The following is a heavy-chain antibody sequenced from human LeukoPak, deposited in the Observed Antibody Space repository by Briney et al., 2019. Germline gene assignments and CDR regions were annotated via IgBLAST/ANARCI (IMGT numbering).Heavy chain of an antibody. CDR3: ARHLHRVTMIVVVLDAFDI. CDR1: GGSISSSSYY. D-gene: IGHD3-22*01. CDR2: IYYSGST. Sequence: SETLSLTCTVSGGSISSSSYYWGWICQPPGKGLEWIGSIYYSGSTYYNPSLKSRVTISVDTSKNQFSLKLSSVTAADTAVYYCARHLHRVTMIVVVLDAFDIWGQGTMVTVSS. J-gene: IGHJ3*02. V-gene: IGHV4-39*01.